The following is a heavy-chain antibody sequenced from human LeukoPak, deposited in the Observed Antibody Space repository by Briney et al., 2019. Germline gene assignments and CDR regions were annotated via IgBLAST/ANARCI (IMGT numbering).Heavy chain of an antibody. V-gene: IGHV1-69*05. J-gene: IGHJ6*03. D-gene: IGHD3-10*02. CDR3: ARDSLFGAGYYYMDV. CDR2: IIPIFGTA. Sequence: ASVKVSCKASGGTFSSYAISWVRQAPGQGLEWMGGIIPIFGTANYAQKFQGRVTITTDESTSTAYMELSSLRSEDTAVYYCARDSLFGAGYYYMDVWGKGITVTVSS. CDR1: GGTFSSYA.